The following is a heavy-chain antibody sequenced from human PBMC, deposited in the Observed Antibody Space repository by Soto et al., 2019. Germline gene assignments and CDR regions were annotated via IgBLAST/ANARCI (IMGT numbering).Heavy chain of an antibody. CDR3: ARDRTTVTDPTFDY. D-gene: IGHD4-17*01. Sequence: ASVKVSCKASGYTFTSYAMHWVRQAPGQRLEWMGWINAGNGNTKYSQKIKGRVTITRDTSASTAHMELSSLRSEDTFVYYCARDRTTVTDPTFDYWGQGTLVTVSS. J-gene: IGHJ4*02. CDR1: GYTFTSYA. V-gene: IGHV1-3*01. CDR2: INAGNGNT.